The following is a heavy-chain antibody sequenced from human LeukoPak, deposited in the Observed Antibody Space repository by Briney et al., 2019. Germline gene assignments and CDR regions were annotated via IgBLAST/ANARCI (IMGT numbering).Heavy chain of an antibody. CDR2: MNPNSGNT. Sequence: GASVKVSCKASGYTFTSYDINWVRQATGQGLEWMGWMNPNSGNTGYAQKFQGRVTMTRNTSISTAYMELSSLRSEDTAVYYCARGRVRGVITYNWFDPWGQGTLVTVSS. CDR3: ARGRVRGVITYNWFDP. J-gene: IGHJ5*02. V-gene: IGHV1-8*01. D-gene: IGHD3-10*01. CDR1: GYTFTSYD.